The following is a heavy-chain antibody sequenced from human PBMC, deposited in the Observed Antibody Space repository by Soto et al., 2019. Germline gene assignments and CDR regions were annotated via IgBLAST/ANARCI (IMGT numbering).Heavy chain of an antibody. Sequence: QVQLQQWGAGLLKPSETLSLTCAVYGGSFSGYYWSWIRQPPGKGLEWIGEINHSGSTNYNPSLKSRVTISVHTSKNLFSLKLSSVTAADTALYYWAGYVPDDPPDVFDIWGQGTMVTVSS. CDR1: GGSFSGYY. D-gene: IGHD2-2*01. CDR2: INHSGST. V-gene: IGHV4-34*01. J-gene: IGHJ3*02. CDR3: AGYVPDDPPDVFDI.